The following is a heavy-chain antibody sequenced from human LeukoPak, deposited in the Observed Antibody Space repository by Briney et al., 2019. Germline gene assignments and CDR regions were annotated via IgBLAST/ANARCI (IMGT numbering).Heavy chain of an antibody. Sequence: ASVKVSCTASGYTFTSYGISWVRQAPGQGLKWMGWISAYNGNTNYAQKLQGRVTMTTDTSTSTAYMELRSLRSDDTAVYYCARGPGYYGSGSVDYWGQGTLVTVSS. V-gene: IGHV1-18*04. CDR3: ARGPGYYGSGSVDY. D-gene: IGHD3-10*01. CDR1: GYTFTSYG. CDR2: ISAYNGNT. J-gene: IGHJ4*02.